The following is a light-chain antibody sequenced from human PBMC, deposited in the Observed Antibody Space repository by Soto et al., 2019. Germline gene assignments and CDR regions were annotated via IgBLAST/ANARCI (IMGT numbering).Light chain of an antibody. CDR3: ETWDSDTRV. CDR2: LEGSGSY. J-gene: IGLJ3*02. Sequence: QPVLTQSSSASASLGSSVKLTCTLISGHSSYIIAWHQQQPGKAPRYLMKLEGSGSYNKGSGVPDRFSGSGSGADRYLTISNLQFDDEADYYCETWDSDTRVFGGGTKLTVL. V-gene: IGLV4-60*02. CDR1: SGHSSYI.